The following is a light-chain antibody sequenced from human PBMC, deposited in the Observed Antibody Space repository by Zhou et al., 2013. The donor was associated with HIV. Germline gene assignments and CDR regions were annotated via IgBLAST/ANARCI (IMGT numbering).Light chain of an antibody. J-gene: IGKJ1*01. CDR2: EAS. CDR3: QQYSSYSWT. Sequence: GGRVTITCRASQNISSLLAWYQQKPGKAPKLLIYEASVLERGSLSRFSGSGSGTEFTLRISSLQPDDFAIYHCQQYSSYSWTFGQGTKVEIK. V-gene: IGKV1-5*03. CDR1: QNISSL.